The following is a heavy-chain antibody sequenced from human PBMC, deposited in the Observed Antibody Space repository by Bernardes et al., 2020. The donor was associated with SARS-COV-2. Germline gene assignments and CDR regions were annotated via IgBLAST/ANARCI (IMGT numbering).Heavy chain of an antibody. CDR2: TYHTGTT. D-gene: IGHD1-7*01. Sequence: SETLSLTCAVSGDSVSSSTWWIWVRQSPGVGLEYIGETYHTGTTKYKSSLKSHVTLSVDKPNNQFSLTLTSVTAADTAVYYCGGATNYNFAYWGQGIRVTVPS. CDR1: GDSVSSSTW. J-gene: IGHJ4*02. CDR3: GGATNYNFAY. V-gene: IGHV4-4*02.